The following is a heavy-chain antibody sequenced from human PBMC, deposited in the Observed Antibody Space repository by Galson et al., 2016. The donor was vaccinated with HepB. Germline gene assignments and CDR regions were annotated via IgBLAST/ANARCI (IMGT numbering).Heavy chain of an antibody. V-gene: IGHV3-23*01. CDR1: GLPFSTYA. D-gene: IGHD3-10*01. CDR3: ATREYYFDY. J-gene: IGHJ4*02. CDR2: ISNVGEST. Sequence: SLRLSCAASGLPFSTYAMSWVRQAPGKGLEWVASISNVGESTYSDSVKGRFTISRDNSKNTLYLQMNSLRAEDTAVYYCATREYYFDYWGQGTLVTVSS.